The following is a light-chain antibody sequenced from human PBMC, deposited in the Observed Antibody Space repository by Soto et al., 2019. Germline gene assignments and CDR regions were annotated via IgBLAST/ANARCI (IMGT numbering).Light chain of an antibody. V-gene: IGKV3-20*01. CDR1: QSVSSSF. CDR3: QQYDKSPRT. Sequence: EIVLTQSPGTLSLSPGERATLSCRASQSVSSSFLAWYQQKPGQAPRLLIYGASSRATGIPDRFSGSGSGTDFTLTISRLEPEDFAVYYCQQYDKSPRTFGQGPKVEIK. J-gene: IGKJ1*01. CDR2: GAS.